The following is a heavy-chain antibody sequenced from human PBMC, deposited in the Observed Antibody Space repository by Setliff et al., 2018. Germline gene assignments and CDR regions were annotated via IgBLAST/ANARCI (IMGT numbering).Heavy chain of an antibody. CDR2: INPNSGGT. CDR1: GYTFTGDF. V-gene: IGHV1-2*02. D-gene: IGHD3-9*01. Sequence: ASVKVSCKASGYTFTGDFLHWVRQAPGQGLEWMGWINPNSGGTNYAQKFQGRVTMTRDTSISTAYMELSRLRSDDTAVYHCARLTEERWQQLAPNWFDPWGQGTLVTVSS. J-gene: IGHJ5*02. CDR3: ARLTEERWQQLAPNWFDP.